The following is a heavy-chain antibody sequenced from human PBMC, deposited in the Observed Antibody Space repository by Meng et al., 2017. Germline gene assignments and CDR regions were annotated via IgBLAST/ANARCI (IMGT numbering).Heavy chain of an antibody. CDR2: IKQDGSEK. CDR3: AGGSDILGYDFWCGYYSSYYYGMDV. V-gene: IGHV3-7*01. Sequence: GESLKISCAASGFTFSSYWMSWVRQAPGKGLEWVANIKQDGSEKYYVDSVKGRFTISRDNAKNSLYLQMNSLRAEDTAVYYCAGGSDILGYDFWCGYYSSYYYGMDVWGQGTTVTVSS. J-gene: IGHJ6*02. D-gene: IGHD3-3*01. CDR1: GFTFSSYW.